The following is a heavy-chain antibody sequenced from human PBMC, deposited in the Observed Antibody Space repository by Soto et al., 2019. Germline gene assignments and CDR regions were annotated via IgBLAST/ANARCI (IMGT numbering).Heavy chain of an antibody. CDR2: INPSGGST. V-gene: IGHV1-46*01. J-gene: IGHJ4*02. Sequence: QVQLVQSGAEVKKPGASVKVSCKASGYTFTSYYMHWVRQAPGQGLEWMGIINPSGGSTSYAQKFQGRVTMTRDTSTSTVYMELSSLRSEDTAVYYCATEWCGELLGGYFDYWGQGTLVTVSS. CDR1: GYTFTSYY. D-gene: IGHD3-10*01. CDR3: ATEWCGELLGGYFDY.